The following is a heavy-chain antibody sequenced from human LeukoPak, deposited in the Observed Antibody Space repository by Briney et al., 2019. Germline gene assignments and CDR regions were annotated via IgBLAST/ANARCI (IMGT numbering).Heavy chain of an antibody. CDR3: ARDPRTVRI. J-gene: IGHJ4*02. D-gene: IGHD1-1*01. Sequence: GGSLRLSCAASGFTFSSYAMHWVRQAPGKGLEWVAVISYDGSNKYYADSVKGRFTISRDNAKNSLYLQMNSLRVEDTAVYYCARDPRTVRIWGQGILVTVSS. CDR2: ISYDGSNK. V-gene: IGHV3-30*04. CDR1: GFTFSSYA.